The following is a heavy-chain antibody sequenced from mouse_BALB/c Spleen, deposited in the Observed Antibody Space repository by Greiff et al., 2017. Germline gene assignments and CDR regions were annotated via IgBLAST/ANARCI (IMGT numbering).Heavy chain of an antibody. CDR1: GYAFTNYL. Sequence: QVQLQQSGAELVRPGTSVKVSCKASGYAFTNYLIEWVKQRPGQGLEWIGVINPGSGCTNYNEKFKGKATLTADKSSSTAYMQLSSLTSDDSAVYFCASPYGNGDAMDYWGPGTSGTVSS. CDR3: ASPYGNGDAMDY. J-gene: IGHJ4*01. CDR2: INPGSGCT. V-gene: IGHV1-54*01. D-gene: IGHD2-1*01.